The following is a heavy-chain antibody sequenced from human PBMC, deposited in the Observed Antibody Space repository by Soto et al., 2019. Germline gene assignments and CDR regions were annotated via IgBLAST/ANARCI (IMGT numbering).Heavy chain of an antibody. Sequence: VGSLRLSCVASGFTFSSYAMSWVRQAPGKGLEWVSGISDSGDSTYYADSVKGRFTISRDNARNSLYVQMNSLRAEDTAVYYCARVWNNGRFDYWGQGTLVTVSS. CDR3: ARVWNNGRFDY. J-gene: IGHJ4*02. D-gene: IGHD3-3*01. CDR2: ISDSGDST. V-gene: IGHV3-23*01. CDR1: GFTFSSYA.